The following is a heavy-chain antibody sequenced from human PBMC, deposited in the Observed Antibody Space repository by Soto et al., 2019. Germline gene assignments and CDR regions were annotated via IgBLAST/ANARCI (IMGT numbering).Heavy chain of an antibody. D-gene: IGHD3-3*01. CDR2: IYPGDSDT. Sequence: PGESLKISCKGSGYSFTSYWIGWVRQMPGKGLEWMGIIYPGDSDTRYSPSFQGQVTISADKSISTAYLQWSSLKASDTAMYYCARHDLRPSAGGYYTLPPIYYYYGMDVWGQGTTVTVSS. CDR3: ARHDLRPSAGGYYTLPPIYYYYGMDV. CDR1: GYSFTSYW. V-gene: IGHV5-51*01. J-gene: IGHJ6*02.